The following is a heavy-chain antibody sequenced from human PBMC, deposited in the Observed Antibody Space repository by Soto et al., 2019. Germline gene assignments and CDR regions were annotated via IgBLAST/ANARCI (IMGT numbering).Heavy chain of an antibody. J-gene: IGHJ4*02. CDR2: ISGYNGNT. CDR3: ASHIIVAGSYYFEY. D-gene: IGHD6-19*01. CDR1: GYSFTSHG. V-gene: IGHV1-18*01. Sequence: GASVKVSCKASGYSFTSHGFSWVRQAPGQGLEWMGWISGYNGNTKYAQNLQGRVTMTTDRSTGTTYMELTSLGSDDTAVYYCASHIIVAGSYYFEYCGQGTLVTVSS.